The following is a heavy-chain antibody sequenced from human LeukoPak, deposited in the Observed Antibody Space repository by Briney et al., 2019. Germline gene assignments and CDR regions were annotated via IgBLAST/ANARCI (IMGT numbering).Heavy chain of an antibody. J-gene: IGHJ4*02. D-gene: IGHD3-10*01. CDR1: AFTFSSYT. Sequence: GGSLRLSCATSAFTFSSYTMNWVRQAPGKGLEWVSSISSSSSSIYYADSVKGRFTISRDNTKNSLYLQMNSLRAEDTAVYYCARGRGGNHFDYWGQGTLVTVSS. CDR3: ARGRGGNHFDY. CDR2: ISSSSSSI. V-gene: IGHV3-21*01.